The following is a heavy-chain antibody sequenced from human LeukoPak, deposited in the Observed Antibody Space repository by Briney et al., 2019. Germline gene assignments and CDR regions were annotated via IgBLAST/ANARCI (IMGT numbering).Heavy chain of an antibody. CDR3: ARTFKPGYSSGWYGWFDP. Sequence: PSETLSLTCTVSGGSISSGDYYWSWIRQPPGKGWEWFGYIYYSGSTYYNPSLKSRVTISVDTSKNQFTLKLSAVTAADTAVYSCARTFKPGYSSGWYGWFDPWGQGTLVTVSS. V-gene: IGHV4-30-4*01. CDR1: GGSISSGDYY. D-gene: IGHD6-19*01. J-gene: IGHJ5*02. CDR2: IYYSGST.